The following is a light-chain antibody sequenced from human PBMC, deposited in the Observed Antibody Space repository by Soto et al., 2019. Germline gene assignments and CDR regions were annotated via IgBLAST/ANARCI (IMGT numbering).Light chain of an antibody. J-gene: IGLJ3*02. Sequence: QSVLTQPASVSGSPGQSITIACTGTIRDVGSYNLVSCYQQRPGEAPKLIISEVRNRPSGISYRFTGSKSGNTASLTISGLQTEDEADYYCSSYTTTSTLVFGGGTKVTVL. V-gene: IGLV2-14*01. CDR3: SSYTTTSTLV. CDR1: IRDVGSYNL. CDR2: EVR.